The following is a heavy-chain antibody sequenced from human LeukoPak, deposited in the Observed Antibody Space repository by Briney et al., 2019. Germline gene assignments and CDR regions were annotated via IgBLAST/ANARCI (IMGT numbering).Heavy chain of an antibody. Sequence: GGSLRLSCAASGFTFSNYAMSWVRQAPGKGLEWVSYISSSSSTIYYADSVKGRFTISRDNAKNSLYLQMNSLRAEDTAVYYCARDRHYDSSGSSFFDYWGQGTLVTVSS. CDR2: ISSSSSTI. J-gene: IGHJ4*02. CDR1: GFTFSNYA. V-gene: IGHV3-48*01. CDR3: ARDRHYDSSGSSFFDY. D-gene: IGHD3-22*01.